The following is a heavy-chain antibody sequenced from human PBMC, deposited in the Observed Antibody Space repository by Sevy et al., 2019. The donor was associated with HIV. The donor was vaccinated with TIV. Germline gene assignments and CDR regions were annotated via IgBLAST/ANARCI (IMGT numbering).Heavy chain of an antibody. Sequence: SETLSLTCTVSGGSISSGDYYWSWIRQPPGKGLEWIGYIYYSGSTYYNPSLKSRVTISADTSKNQFSLKLSSVTAADTAVYYCAGTSRYYGSGSYYWGQGTLVTVSS. J-gene: IGHJ4*02. D-gene: IGHD3-10*01. V-gene: IGHV4-30-4*01. CDR3: AGTSRYYGSGSYY. CDR2: IYYSGST. CDR1: GGSISSGDYY.